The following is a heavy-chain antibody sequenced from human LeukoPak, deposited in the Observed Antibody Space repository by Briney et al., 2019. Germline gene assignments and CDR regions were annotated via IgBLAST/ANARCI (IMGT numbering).Heavy chain of an antibody. CDR2: MNPNSGNT. Sequence: GASVKVSCKASGYTFTSYDINWVRQATGQGLEWMGWMNPNSGNTGYAQKFQGRVTMTRNTSISTAYMELSSLRSEDTAVYYCARLEPGIAAAEWFDPWGQGTLVTVSS. CDR3: ARLEPGIAAAEWFDP. J-gene: IGHJ5*02. D-gene: IGHD6-13*01. CDR1: GYTFTSYD. V-gene: IGHV1-8*01.